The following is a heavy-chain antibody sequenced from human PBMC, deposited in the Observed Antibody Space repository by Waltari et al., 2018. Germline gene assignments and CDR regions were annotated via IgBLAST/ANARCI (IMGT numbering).Heavy chain of an antibody. CDR3: ARVGDDFWSGYFDY. D-gene: IGHD3-3*01. CDR2: ISAYNGYT. J-gene: IGHJ4*02. V-gene: IGHV1-18*04. CDR1: GYNFTSYG. Sequence: QAQLVQSGAEVKKPGASVKVSCKAAGYNFTSYGINWVRQAPGQGLEWMGWISAYNGYTNYAQKVQGRVTMTTDTSTSTAYMELRSLRSDDTAVYYCARVGDDFWSGYFDYWGQGTLVTVSS.